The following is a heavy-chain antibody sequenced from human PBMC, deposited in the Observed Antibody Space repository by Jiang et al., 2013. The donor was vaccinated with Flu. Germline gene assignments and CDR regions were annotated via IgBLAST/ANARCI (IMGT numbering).Heavy chain of an antibody. CDR3: ARQGGRDDSSGYLYYYGMDV. V-gene: IGHV4-39*01. J-gene: IGHJ6*02. CDR2: IYYSGST. CDR1: GGSISSSSYY. Sequence: GSGLVKPSETLSLTCTVSGGSISSSSYYWGWIRQPPGKGLEWIGSIYYSGSTYYNPSLKSRVTISVDTSKNQFSLKLSSVTAADTAVYYCARQGGRDDSSGYLYYYGMDVWGQGTTVTVSS. D-gene: IGHD3-22*01.